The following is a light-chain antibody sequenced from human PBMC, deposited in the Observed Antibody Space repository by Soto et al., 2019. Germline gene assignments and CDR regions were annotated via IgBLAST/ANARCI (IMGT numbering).Light chain of an antibody. Sequence: EIVMTQSPATLSVSPGERATLYCRASQSVSSNLAWYQQKPGQAPRLLIYGASTRSTGIPARFSGSGSGTEFTLTISSLQSEDFAVDYCQQYNNWPPITFGQGTRLEIK. CDR3: QQYNNWPPIT. CDR1: QSVSSN. V-gene: IGKV3-15*01. CDR2: GAS. J-gene: IGKJ5*01.